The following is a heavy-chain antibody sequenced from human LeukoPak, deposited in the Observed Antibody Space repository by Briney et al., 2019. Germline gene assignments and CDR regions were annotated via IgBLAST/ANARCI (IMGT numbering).Heavy chain of an antibody. CDR2: IYYSGST. CDR1: GGSISSSSYY. Sequence: SETLSLTCTVSGGSISSSSYYWGWIRQPPGKGLEWIGSIYYSGSTYYNPSLKSRVTISVDTSKNQFSLKLSSVTAADTAVYYCATGLAYCGGDCYPGWFGPWGQGTLVTVSS. J-gene: IGHJ5*02. CDR3: ATGLAYCGGDCYPGWFGP. V-gene: IGHV4-39*01. D-gene: IGHD2-21*02.